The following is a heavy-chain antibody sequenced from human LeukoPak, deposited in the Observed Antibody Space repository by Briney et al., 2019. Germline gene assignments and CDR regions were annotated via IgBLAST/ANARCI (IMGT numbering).Heavy chain of an antibody. D-gene: IGHD1-14*01. J-gene: IGHJ6*04. V-gene: IGHV3-7*03. CDR1: GFTFTNAW. CDR2: IKQDGNEK. CDR3: ARGGSRVTTAGTMDV. Sequence: PGGSLRLSCVASGFTFTNAWMNWVRQSPGKGLEWVANIKQDGNEKYYVDSVKGRFTISRDNANNLLYLEMNSLRAEDTAIYYCARGGSRVTTAGTMDVWDLGTTVTVFS.